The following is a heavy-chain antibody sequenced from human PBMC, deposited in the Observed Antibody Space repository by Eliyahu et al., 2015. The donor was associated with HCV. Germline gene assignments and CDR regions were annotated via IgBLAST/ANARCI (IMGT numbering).Heavy chain of an antibody. V-gene: IGHV3-73*02. CDR2: IRSKANNYAT. D-gene: IGHD1-26*01. Sequence: EVQLVESGGGLVQPGGSLXLSCAASXXPFXGXAIPXXRPASGKGLEWVGRIRSKANNYATAYAASVKGRFTISRDDSKNTAYLQMNSLKTEDTAVYYCTRRSPGVGPTTGTPDAFDIWGQGTMVTVSS. CDR1: XXPFXGXA. CDR3: TRRSPGVGPTTGTPDAFDI. J-gene: IGHJ3*02.